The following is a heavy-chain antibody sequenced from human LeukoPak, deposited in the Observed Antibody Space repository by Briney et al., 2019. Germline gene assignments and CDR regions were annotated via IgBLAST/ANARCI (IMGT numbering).Heavy chain of an antibody. D-gene: IGHD4-23*01. J-gene: IGHJ6*03. CDR2: INPNSGGT. Sequence: GASVKVSCKASGYTFTGYYMHWVRQAPGQGLEWMGWINPNSGGTNYAQKFQGRVTMTRDTSISTAYMELSRLRSDDTAVYYCAKTVGSFYYYYMDVWGKGTTVTVSS. V-gene: IGHV1-2*02. CDR3: AKTVGSFYYYYMDV. CDR1: GYTFTGYY.